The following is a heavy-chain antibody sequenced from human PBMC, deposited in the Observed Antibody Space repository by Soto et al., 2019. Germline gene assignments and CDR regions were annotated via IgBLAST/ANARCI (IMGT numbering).Heavy chain of an antibody. CDR2: MNPNSGNT. D-gene: IGHD3-10*01. J-gene: IGHJ6*02. Sequence: ASVKVSCKASGYTFTSYDINWVRQATGQGLEWMGWMNPNSGNTGYAQKFQGRVTMTRNTSISTAYMELSSLRSEDTAVYYCARDRGRGYYYYYGMGVWGQGTTVTVSS. CDR3: ARDRGRGYYYYYGMGV. CDR1: GYTFTSYD. V-gene: IGHV1-8*01.